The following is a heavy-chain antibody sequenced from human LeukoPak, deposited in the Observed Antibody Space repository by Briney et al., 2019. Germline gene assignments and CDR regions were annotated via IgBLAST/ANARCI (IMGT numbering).Heavy chain of an antibody. D-gene: IGHD3-10*01. J-gene: IGHJ6*02. CDR3: ARDTFYSTSGXFRDTMDV. Sequence: SETLSLTCSVSGGSISTYYWSWIRQPPTGGLEWIGHIHYSRSTNYNPSLESRITLSVDTSKNQFSLKLDSVTAADTAVYYCARDTFYSTSGXFRDTMDVWGQGTTVTVSS. CDR2: IHYSRST. V-gene: IGHV4-59*01. CDR1: GGSISTYY.